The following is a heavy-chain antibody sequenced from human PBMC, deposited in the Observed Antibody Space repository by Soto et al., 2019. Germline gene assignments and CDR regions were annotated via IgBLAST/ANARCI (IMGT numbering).Heavy chain of an antibody. J-gene: IGHJ5*02. D-gene: IGHD2-21*02. CDR3: ARYIVVVTANWFDP. V-gene: IGHV4-61*01. Sequence: PSETLSLTCTVSGGSVSSGSYYWSWIRQPPGKGLEWIGYIYYSGSTYYNPSLKSRVTISVDTSKNQFSLKLSSVTAADTAVYYCARYIVVVTANWFDPWGQGTLVTVSS. CDR1: GGSVSSGSYY. CDR2: IYYSGST.